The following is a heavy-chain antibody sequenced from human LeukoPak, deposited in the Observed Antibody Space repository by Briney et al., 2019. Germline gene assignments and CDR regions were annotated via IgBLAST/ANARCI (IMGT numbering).Heavy chain of an antibody. CDR2: IIPIFGTA. J-gene: IGHJ4*02. V-gene: IGHV1-69*01. Sequence: SVKVSCKASGGTFISYAISWVRQAPGQGLEWMGGIIPIFGTANYAQKFQGRVTITADESTSAAYMELSSLRSEDTAVYYCARVGTYCGGDCYFDYWGQGTLVTVSS. CDR1: GGTFISYA. CDR3: ARVGTYCGGDCYFDY. D-gene: IGHD2-21*01.